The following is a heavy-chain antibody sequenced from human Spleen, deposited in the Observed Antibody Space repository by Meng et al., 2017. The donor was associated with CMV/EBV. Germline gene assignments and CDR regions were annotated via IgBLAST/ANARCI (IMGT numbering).Heavy chain of an antibody. CDR3: ARDPPRLLAVAGTLGY. CDR1: GFTVSSDE. D-gene: IGHD6-19*01. Sequence: GESLKISCADSGFTVSSDEMSWVRQAPGKGLEWVSSISGSYIYYADSVKGRFTISRDNAKNSLYLQMNSLRAEDTAVYYCARDPPRLLAVAGTLGYWGQGTLVTVSS. CDR2: ISGSYI. V-gene: IGHV3-21*01. J-gene: IGHJ4*02.